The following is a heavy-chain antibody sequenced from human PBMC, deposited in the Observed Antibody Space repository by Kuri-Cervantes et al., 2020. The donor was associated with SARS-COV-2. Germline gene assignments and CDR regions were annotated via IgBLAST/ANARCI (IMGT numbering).Heavy chain of an antibody. D-gene: IGHD6-13*01. CDR1: GFTFSSYS. V-gene: IGHV3-48*02. CDR2: ISSSSTI. CDR3: ASQQLPLFDY. Sequence: GESLKISCAASGFTFSSYSMNWVRQAPGKGLEWVSYISSSSTIYYADSVKGRFTISRDNAKNSLYLQMNSLRDEDTAVYYCASQQLPLFDYWGQGTLVTVSS. J-gene: IGHJ4*02.